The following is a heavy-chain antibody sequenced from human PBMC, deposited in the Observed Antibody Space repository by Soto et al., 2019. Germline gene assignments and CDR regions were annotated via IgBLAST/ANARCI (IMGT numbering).Heavy chain of an antibody. D-gene: IGHD3-3*01. V-gene: IGHV1-18*04. J-gene: IGHJ6*02. CDR3: ARAREDGIFGVVIINYYYYGMDV. CDR1: GYTLTSYG. CDR2: ISAYNGNT. Sequence: ASGKVSCKASGYTLTSYGISWVRQAPGQGLEWMGWISAYNGNTNYAQKLQGRVTMTTDTSTSTAYMELRSLRSDDTAVYYCARAREDGIFGVVIINYYYYGMDVWGQGTKVTVSS.